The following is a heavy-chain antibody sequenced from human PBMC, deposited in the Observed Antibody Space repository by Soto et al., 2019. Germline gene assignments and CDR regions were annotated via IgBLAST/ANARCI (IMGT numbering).Heavy chain of an antibody. J-gene: IGHJ4*02. CDR1: GYTFTSYD. V-gene: IGHV1-8*01. D-gene: IGHD2-2*01. CDR2: MNPNSGNT. Sequence: ASVKVSCKASGYTFTSYDINWVRQATGQGLEWMGWMNPNSGNTGYAQKFQGRVTMTRNTSISTAYMELSSLRSEDTAVYYCARVYSTKTGLAYWAQGTLVPVSS. CDR3: ARVYSTKTGLAY.